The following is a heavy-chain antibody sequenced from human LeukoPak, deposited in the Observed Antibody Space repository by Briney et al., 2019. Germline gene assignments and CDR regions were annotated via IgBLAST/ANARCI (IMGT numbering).Heavy chain of an antibody. CDR1: GFSFSSTW. Sequence: PGGSLRLSCAASGFSFSSTWMTWVRQAPGKGLEWVANIKEDETEKYYLDSVKGRFTISRDNAKNSLFLQMNSLRAEDTAVYYCARPVRDDSAYSPFNYCGQGTLVTVSS. J-gene: IGHJ4*02. V-gene: IGHV3-7*01. CDR3: ARPVRDDSAYSPFNY. CDR2: IKEDETEK. D-gene: IGHD3-22*01.